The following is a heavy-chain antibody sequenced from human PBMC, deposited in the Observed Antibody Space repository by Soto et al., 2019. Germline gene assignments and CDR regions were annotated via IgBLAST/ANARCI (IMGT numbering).Heavy chain of an antibody. CDR2: ISAYNGNT. CDR1: GYTFTSCG. Sequence: GASVKVSCKASGYTFTSCGISWVRQAPGQGLEWMGWISAYNGNTNYAQKLQGRVTMTTDTSTSTAYMELRSLRSDDTAVYYCARSLSRITMIVVAHYYYYGMDVWGQGTTVTVSS. V-gene: IGHV1-18*01. J-gene: IGHJ6*02. D-gene: IGHD3-22*01. CDR3: ARSLSRITMIVVAHYYYYGMDV.